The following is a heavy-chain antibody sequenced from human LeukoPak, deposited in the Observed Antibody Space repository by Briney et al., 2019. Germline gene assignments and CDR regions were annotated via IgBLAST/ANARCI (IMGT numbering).Heavy chain of an antibody. D-gene: IGHD6-19*01. J-gene: IGHJ4*02. V-gene: IGHV1-8*03. Sequence: ASVKVSCKASGYTSSSYDINWVRQATGQGLEWMAWMNPNSGSTGYTQKFQGRVTFTRNASISTAYMELSSLRSDDTAVYYCARGPLTSGARYFDYWGQGTLVTVSS. CDR3: ARGPLTSGARYFDY. CDR2: MNPNSGST. CDR1: GYTSSSYD.